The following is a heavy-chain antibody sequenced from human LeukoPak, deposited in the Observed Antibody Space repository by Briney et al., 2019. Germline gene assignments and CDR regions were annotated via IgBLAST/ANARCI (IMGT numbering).Heavy chain of an antibody. CDR2: VSSTSSFI. CDR3: ARDGPGGSLDY. D-gene: IGHD3-10*01. Sequence: GGSLRLSCAASGFTFSSYSINWVRQAPGKGLEWVSCVSSTSSFIYYADSVKGRFTISRDNAKNSLYLQMNSLRAEDTAVYYCARDGPGGSLDYWGQGTLVTVSS. V-gene: IGHV3-21*04. J-gene: IGHJ4*02. CDR1: GFTFSSYS.